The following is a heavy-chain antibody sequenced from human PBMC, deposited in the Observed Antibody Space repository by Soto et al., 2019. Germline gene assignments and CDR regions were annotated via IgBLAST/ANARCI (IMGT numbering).Heavy chain of an antibody. CDR1: GGPISSYY. CDR2: IYYSGST. CDR3: ARDYYYYMDG. Sequence: PSETLSLTCTVSGGPISSYYWTWIRQPPGKGLEWIGYIYYSGSTSYNPSLKSRVTISVDTSKNQLSLKLSSVTAADTAVYYCARDYYYYMDGWGKGTTVTVSS. J-gene: IGHJ6*03. V-gene: IGHV4-59*01.